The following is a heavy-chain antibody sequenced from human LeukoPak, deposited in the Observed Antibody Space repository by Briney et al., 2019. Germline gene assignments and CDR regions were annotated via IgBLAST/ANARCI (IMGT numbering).Heavy chain of an antibody. Sequence: GSSVKVSCKASGGTFSSYAISWVRQAPGQGLEWMGRIIPILGIANYAQKFQGRVTITADKSTSTAYMELSSLRSEDTAVYYCARRQSDSYYSYGMDVWGQGTTVTVSS. CDR3: ARRQSDSYYSYGMDV. CDR2: IIPILGIA. J-gene: IGHJ6*02. CDR1: GGTFSSYA. V-gene: IGHV1-69*04. D-gene: IGHD5-24*01.